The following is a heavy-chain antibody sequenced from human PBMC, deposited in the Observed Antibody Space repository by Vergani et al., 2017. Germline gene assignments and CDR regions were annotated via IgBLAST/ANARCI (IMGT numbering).Heavy chain of an antibody. CDR2: IYYSGST. V-gene: IGHV4-59*01. Sequence: QVQLQESGPGLVKPSEPLSLTCTVPGGSISSYYWSWIRQPPGKGLEWIGYIYYSGSTNYNPSLKIRVTISVDTSNNQFSLKLSSVTAADTAVYYCARRVASDAFDIWDQGTMVTVSS. D-gene: IGHD2-15*01. CDR1: GGSISSYY. CDR3: ARRVASDAFDI. J-gene: IGHJ3*02.